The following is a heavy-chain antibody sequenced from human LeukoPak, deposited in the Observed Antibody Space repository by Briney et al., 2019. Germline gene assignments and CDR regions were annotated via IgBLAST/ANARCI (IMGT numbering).Heavy chain of an antibody. D-gene: IGHD2-21*02. CDR1: EFTFSSYS. J-gene: IGHJ4*02. Sequence: GGSLRLSCAASEFTFSSYSMNWVRQAPGKGLEWVSYISSSSSTIYYADSVKGRFTISRDNAKNSLYLQMNSLRAEDTAVYYCAREDIVVVTATHFDYWGQGTLVTVSS. CDR2: ISSSSSTI. V-gene: IGHV3-48*01. CDR3: AREDIVVVTATHFDY.